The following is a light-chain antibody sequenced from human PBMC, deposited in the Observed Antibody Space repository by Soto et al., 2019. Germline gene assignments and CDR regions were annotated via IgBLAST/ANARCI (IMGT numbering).Light chain of an antibody. CDR3: QTWGTGIRV. Sequence: QSVLTQSPSASASLGASVKLTCTLSGGHSSYSIAWHQQQSEKGPRYLMRVNGDGRHSKGDGIPDRFSGSSSGAERYLTISSLQSEDEADYYCQTWGTGIRVFGGGTKVTVL. CDR1: GGHSSYS. V-gene: IGLV4-69*01. J-gene: IGLJ3*02. CDR2: VNGDGRH.